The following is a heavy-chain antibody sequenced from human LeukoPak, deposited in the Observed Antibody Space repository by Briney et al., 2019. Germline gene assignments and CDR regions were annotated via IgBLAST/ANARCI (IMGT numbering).Heavy chain of an antibody. CDR2: IYYSGST. CDR3: ARDSSSSWYHEV. D-gene: IGHD6-13*01. CDR1: GGSISSGDYY. V-gene: IGHV4-61*08. Sequence: PSETLSLTCTVSGGSISSGDYYWSWIRQPPGKGLEWIGYIYYSGSTNYNPSLKSRVTISVDTSRNQFSLKLSSVTAADTAVYYCARDSSSSWYHEVWGQGTLVTVSS. J-gene: IGHJ4*02.